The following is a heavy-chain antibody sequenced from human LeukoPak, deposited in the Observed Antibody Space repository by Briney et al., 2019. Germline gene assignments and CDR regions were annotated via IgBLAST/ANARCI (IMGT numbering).Heavy chain of an antibody. CDR3: ARAADYDILTGYPYYFDY. D-gene: IGHD3-9*01. J-gene: IGHJ4*02. V-gene: IGHV4-59*01. CDR2: IYYSGST. Sequence: SETLSLTCTVSGGSMSSYHWNWIRQPPGKRLEWIGDIYYSGSTNYNPSLKSRVTISVDTSKNQFSLKLSSVTAADTAVYCCARAADYDILTGYPYYFDYWGQGTRVTVSS. CDR1: GGSMSSYH.